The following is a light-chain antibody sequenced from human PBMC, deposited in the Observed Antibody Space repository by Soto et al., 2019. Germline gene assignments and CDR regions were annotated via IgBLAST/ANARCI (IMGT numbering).Light chain of an antibody. V-gene: IGKV3-11*01. J-gene: IGKJ1*01. CDR1: QSVRSY. CDR3: QQYSTLWT. CDR2: DAP. Sequence: EILLTQSPSTLSLSPGERATLSCRASQSVRSYLAWYQQKPGQAPRLLIYDAPNRATGIPARFSGSGSGTDFTLTISSLDPEDSAIYYCQQYSTLWTFGQGTKVDIK.